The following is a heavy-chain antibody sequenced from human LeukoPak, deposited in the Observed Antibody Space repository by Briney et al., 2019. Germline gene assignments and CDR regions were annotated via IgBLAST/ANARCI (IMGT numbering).Heavy chain of an antibody. Sequence: PGGSLRLSCAASGLTFTNYWMTWVRQAPGEGLEWVANIKQDESEKYYVDSVKGQFTISRDNAKNSLYLQMNSLRAEDTAVYYCARDLIGRRDTAMVGEYYYYGMDVRGQGTTVTVSS. V-gene: IGHV3-7*05. CDR1: GLTFTNYW. CDR2: IKQDESEK. J-gene: IGHJ6*02. CDR3: ARDLIGRRDTAMVGEYYYYGMDV. D-gene: IGHD5-18*01.